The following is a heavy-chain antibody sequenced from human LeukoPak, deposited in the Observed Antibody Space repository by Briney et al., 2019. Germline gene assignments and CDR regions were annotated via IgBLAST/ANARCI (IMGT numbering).Heavy chain of an antibody. CDR2: ISYDGSNK. Sequence: GGSLRLSCAASGFTFSNYGMHWVRQAPGKGLEWVAVISYDGSNKYYADSVKGRFTISRDNSKNTLYLQMNSLRAEDTAVYYCARVILRYFDWLLQRPLDYWGQGTLVTVSS. CDR1: GFTFSNYG. CDR3: ARVILRYFDWLLQRPLDY. D-gene: IGHD3-9*01. V-gene: IGHV3-30*03. J-gene: IGHJ4*02.